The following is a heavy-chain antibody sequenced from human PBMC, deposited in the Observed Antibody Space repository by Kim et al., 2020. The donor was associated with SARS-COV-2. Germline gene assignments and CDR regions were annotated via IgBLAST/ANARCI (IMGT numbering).Heavy chain of an antibody. CDR1: GGSISSGGYY. D-gene: IGHD3-3*01. J-gene: IGHJ5*02. Sequence: SETLSLTCTVSGGSISSGGYYWGWIRQPPGKGLEWIGNIYYSGSTYYNPSLKSRVTISVDTSKNQFSLKLSSVTAADTAVYYCARAMGITIFGVVIVNWFDPWGQGTLVTVSS. V-gene: IGHV4-31*03. CDR2: IYYSGST. CDR3: ARAMGITIFGVVIVNWFDP.